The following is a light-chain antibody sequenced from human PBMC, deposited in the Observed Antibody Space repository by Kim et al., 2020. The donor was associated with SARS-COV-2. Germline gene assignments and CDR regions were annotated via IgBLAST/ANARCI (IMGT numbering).Light chain of an antibody. Sequence: PSVPFACNGTSSSVGGYNYVSWYQQHPGKAPKLMIYDVSKRPSGVPDRFSGSKSGNTASLTISGLQAEDEADYYCCSYAGSYTWVFGGGTQLTVL. CDR3: CSYAGSYTWV. V-gene: IGLV2-11*01. CDR1: SSSVGGYNY. CDR2: DVS. J-gene: IGLJ3*02.